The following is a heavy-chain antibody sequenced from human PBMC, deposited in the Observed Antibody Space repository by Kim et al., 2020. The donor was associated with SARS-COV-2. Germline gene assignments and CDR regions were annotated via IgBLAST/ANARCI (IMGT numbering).Heavy chain of an antibody. CDR2: YYTGRT. Sequence: YYTGRTYYNPTPKSRLTISLDTSKHQFSLRLSSVTAADTAVYYCARGILNWGQGTLVIVSS. CDR3: ARGILN. V-gene: IGHV4-31*02. J-gene: IGHJ4*02. D-gene: IGHD3-9*01.